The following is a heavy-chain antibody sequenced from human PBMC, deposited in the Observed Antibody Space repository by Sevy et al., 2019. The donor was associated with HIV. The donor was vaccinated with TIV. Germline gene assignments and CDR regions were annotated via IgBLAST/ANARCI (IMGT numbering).Heavy chain of an antibody. CDR1: GFTFSSYD. CDR2: IGTAGDP. CDR3: ARGARGGDYPYYYYGMDV. Sequence: GGSLRLSCAASGFTFSSYDMHWVRHATGKGLEWVSAIGTAGDPYYPGSVKGRFTISRENAKNSLYLQMNSLRAGDTAVYYCARGARGGDYPYYYYGMDVWGQGTTVTVSS. D-gene: IGHD4-17*01. J-gene: IGHJ6*02. V-gene: IGHV3-13*05.